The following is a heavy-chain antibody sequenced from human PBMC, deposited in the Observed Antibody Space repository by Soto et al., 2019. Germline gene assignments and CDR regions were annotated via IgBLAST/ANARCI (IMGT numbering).Heavy chain of an antibody. Sequence: ETLSLTCTVSGASISSYYWSWIRQSPGKGLEWIGYIYYTGSTNYNPSLKSRVTISADTSKNQFSLKLSSVTAADTAVYYCARAFYSGGYSGKYYFDYWGQGNLVTVSS. V-gene: IGHV4-59*01. CDR3: ARAFYSGGYSGKYYFDY. J-gene: IGHJ4*02. CDR1: GASISSYY. D-gene: IGHD1-26*01. CDR2: IYYTGST.